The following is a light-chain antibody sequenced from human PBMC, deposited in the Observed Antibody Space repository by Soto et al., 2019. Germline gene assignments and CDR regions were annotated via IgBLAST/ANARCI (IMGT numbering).Light chain of an antibody. CDR1: QSVGSS. Sequence: EIVLTQSPATLSLSPGERATLSCRASQSVGSSLAWYQQKPGQAPRLLIYDASNRATGIPARFSGSGSGTDFILTISSLEPEDFAVYSCQQRSNWPTSGGGTKVEIK. V-gene: IGKV3-11*01. CDR2: DAS. CDR3: QQRSNWPT. J-gene: IGKJ4*01.